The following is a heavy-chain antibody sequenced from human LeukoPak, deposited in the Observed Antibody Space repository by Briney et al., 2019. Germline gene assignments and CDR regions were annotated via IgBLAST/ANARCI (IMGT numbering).Heavy chain of an antibody. D-gene: IGHD3-10*01. V-gene: IGHV4-34*01. Sequence: KPSETLSLTCAVYGGSFSGYYWSWIRQPPGKGLEWIGSIYYSGSTYYKPSLKGRLTISVDTSRNQFSLKLSSVTAADTAVYYCARHLVRGAEIDYWGQGTPVTVSS. CDR1: GGSFSGYY. CDR3: ARHLVRGAEIDY. CDR2: IYYSGST. J-gene: IGHJ4*02.